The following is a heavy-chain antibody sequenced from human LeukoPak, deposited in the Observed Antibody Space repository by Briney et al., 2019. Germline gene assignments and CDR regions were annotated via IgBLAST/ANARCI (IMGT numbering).Heavy chain of an antibody. CDR3: ARGSAAGTTEPLDY. CDR1: GDSVSSNSVA. J-gene: IGHJ4*02. V-gene: IGHV6-1*01. D-gene: IGHD6-13*01. CDR2: PYYMSKWYN. Sequence: QTLSLTCAISGDSVSSNSVAWNRIRQSPSRGLEWLGGPYYMSKWYNDFAVSLKSRITINPDTSKNQFSLQVNFVTPEDTAVYYCARGSAAGTTEPLDYWAQGTVATVTS.